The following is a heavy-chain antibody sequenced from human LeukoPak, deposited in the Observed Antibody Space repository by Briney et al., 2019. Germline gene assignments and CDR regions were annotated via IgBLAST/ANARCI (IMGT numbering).Heavy chain of an antibody. J-gene: IGHJ4*02. CDR2: IYYSGST. D-gene: IGHD2-15*01. CDR3: TRAPPHAIVVVVAAFDY. Sequence: PSETLSLTCTVSGGSISSYYWSWIRQPPGKGLEWIGYIYYSGSTNYNPSLKSRVTISVDTSKNQFSLKLSSVTAADTAVYYCTRAPPHAIVVVVAAFDYWGQGTLVTVSS. CDR1: GGSISSYY. V-gene: IGHV4-59*12.